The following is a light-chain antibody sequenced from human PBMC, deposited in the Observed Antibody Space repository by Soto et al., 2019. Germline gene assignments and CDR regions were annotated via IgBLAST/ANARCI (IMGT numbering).Light chain of an antibody. CDR1: QSVSSSY. CDR3: QQYGSSPLVT. CDR2: GAS. V-gene: IGKV3-20*01. Sequence: EIVLTQSPGTLSLSPGERATLSCRASQSVSSSYLAWYQQKPGQAPRLLIYGASSRATGIPDRFSGSGSATDFTLTISRLEPEDFAVYYCQQYGSSPLVTFGQGTRLEI. J-gene: IGKJ5*01.